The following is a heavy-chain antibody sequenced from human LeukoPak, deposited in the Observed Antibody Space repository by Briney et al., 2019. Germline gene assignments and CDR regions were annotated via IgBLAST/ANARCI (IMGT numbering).Heavy chain of an antibody. CDR2: IIPIFGTA. J-gene: IGHJ4*02. Sequence: GSSVKVSCKASGGTFSSYAISWVRQAPGQGLEWMGGIIPIFGTANYAQKFQGRVTITADESTSTAYMELSSLRAEDTAVYYCAKNFNYYDSSGYYRYWGQGTLVTVSS. D-gene: IGHD3-22*01. V-gene: IGHV1-69*01. CDR3: AKNFNYYDSSGYYRY. CDR1: GGTFSSYA.